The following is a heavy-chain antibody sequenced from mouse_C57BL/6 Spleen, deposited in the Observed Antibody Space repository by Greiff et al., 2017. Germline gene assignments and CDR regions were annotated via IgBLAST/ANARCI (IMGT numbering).Heavy chain of an antibody. V-gene: IGHV2-2*01. CDR2: IWSGGST. CDR3: ARPSYGSSYEWYFDV. J-gene: IGHJ1*03. CDR1: GFSLTSYG. D-gene: IGHD1-1*01. Sequence: QVQLKESGPGLVQPSQSLSITCTVSGFSLTSYGVHWVRQSPGKGLEWLGVIWSGGSTDYNAAFISRLSISKDNSKSQVFFKMNSLQADDTAIYYCARPSYGSSYEWYFDVWGTGTTVTVSS.